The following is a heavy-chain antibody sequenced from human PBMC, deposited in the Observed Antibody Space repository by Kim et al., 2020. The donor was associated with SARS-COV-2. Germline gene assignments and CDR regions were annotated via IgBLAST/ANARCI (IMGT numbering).Heavy chain of an antibody. D-gene: IGHD3-22*01. Sequence: AQKFQGRVTITADKSTSTAYMELSSLRSEDTAVYYCARVKYYYDSSGYDYWGQGTLVTVSS. CDR3: ARVKYYYDSSGYDY. V-gene: IGHV1-69*04. J-gene: IGHJ4*02.